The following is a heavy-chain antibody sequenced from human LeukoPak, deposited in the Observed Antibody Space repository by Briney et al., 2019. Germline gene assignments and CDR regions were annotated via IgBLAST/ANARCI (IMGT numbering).Heavy chain of an antibody. CDR1: GFTFSSYA. J-gene: IGHJ4*02. CDR2: IRYDGSNK. CDR3: AKDPPLSFWSGYYPPPDFDY. V-gene: IGHV3-30*02. Sequence: PGGSLRLSCAASGFTFSSYAMSWVRQAPGKGLEWVAFIRYDGSNKYYADSVKGRFTISRDNSKNTLYLQMNSLRAEDTAVYYCAKDPPLSFWSGYYPPPDFDYWGQGTLVTVSS. D-gene: IGHD3-3*01.